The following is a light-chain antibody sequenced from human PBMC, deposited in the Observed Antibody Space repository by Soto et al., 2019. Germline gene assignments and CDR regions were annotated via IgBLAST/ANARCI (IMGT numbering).Light chain of an antibody. V-gene: IGLV1-47*01. CDR3: ATWDDSLSGFDV. Sequence: QSVLTQPPSASGTPGQRVTISCSGSSSNIGSNYVYWYQQLPGMAPKLLIYRNSQRPSGVPDRFSGSKSATSASLAISGLRSEDEADYYCATWDDSLSGFDVFGTGTKLTVL. J-gene: IGLJ1*01. CDR1: SSNIGSNY. CDR2: RNS.